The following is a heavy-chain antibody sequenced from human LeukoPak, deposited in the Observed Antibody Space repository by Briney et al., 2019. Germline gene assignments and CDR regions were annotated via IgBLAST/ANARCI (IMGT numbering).Heavy chain of an antibody. CDR2: ISGSGGST. J-gene: IGHJ4*02. D-gene: IGHD6-13*01. V-gene: IGHV3-23*01. Sequence: PGGSLRLSCAASGFTFSGYGMSWVSQAPGKGLEWVSAISGSGGSTYYADSVKGRFTISRDNSKNTLYLQMNSLRAEDTAVYYCAKDVAAAGVIDYWGQGTLVTVSS. CDR3: AKDVAAAGVIDY. CDR1: GFTFSGYG.